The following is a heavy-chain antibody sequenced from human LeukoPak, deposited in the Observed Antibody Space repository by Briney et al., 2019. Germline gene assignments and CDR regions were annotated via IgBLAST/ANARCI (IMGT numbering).Heavy chain of an antibody. CDR2: ISGSGGST. D-gene: IGHD6-13*01. V-gene: IGHV3-23*01. Sequence: GGTLRLSCAASGFTFSSYGMSWVRQAPGKGLEWVSAISGSGGSTYYADSVKGRFTISRDNSKNTLYLQMNSLRAEDTAVYYCARVGSSWYGANYYFDYWGQGTLVTVSS. CDR3: ARVGSSWYGANYYFDY. J-gene: IGHJ4*02. CDR1: GFTFSSYG.